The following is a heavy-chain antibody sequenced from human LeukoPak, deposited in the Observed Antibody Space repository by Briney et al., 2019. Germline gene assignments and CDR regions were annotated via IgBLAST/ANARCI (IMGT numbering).Heavy chain of an antibody. D-gene: IGHD6-13*01. CDR3: ARDQSWQQLGHPSFDY. J-gene: IGHJ4*02. V-gene: IGHV3-30-3*01. Sequence: PGRSLRLSCAASGFTFSSYAMHWVRQAPGKGLEWVAVISYDGSNKYYADSVKGRFTISRDNSKNTLYLQMNSLRAEDTAVYYCARDQSWQQLGHPSFDYWGQGTLVTVSS. CDR1: GFTFSSYA. CDR2: ISYDGSNK.